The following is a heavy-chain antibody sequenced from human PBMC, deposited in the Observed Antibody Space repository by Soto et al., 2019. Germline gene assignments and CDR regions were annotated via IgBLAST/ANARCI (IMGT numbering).Heavy chain of an antibody. CDR1: GVSISSNY. D-gene: IGHD3-3*01. Sequence: SETLSLTCIVSGVSISSNYWSWIRQPPGQGLECIGYIHYSGSTNFNPSLKNRVVMSVDTSKNQFSLRLSSVTAADTAVYYCARSYPNTIFGVVPSRGLDVWGQGATVTVSS. V-gene: IGHV4-59*01. CDR2: IHYSGST. J-gene: IGHJ6*02. CDR3: ARSYPNTIFGVVPSRGLDV.